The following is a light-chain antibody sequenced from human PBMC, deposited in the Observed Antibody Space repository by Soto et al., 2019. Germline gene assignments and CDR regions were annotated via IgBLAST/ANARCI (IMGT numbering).Light chain of an antibody. CDR1: QSVSSY. Sequence: EIVLTQSPATLSLSPGERATLSCRASQSVSSYLAWYQQKPGQAPRLLIYDASNRATGIPARFSGSGSGTDFTLTISSLEPEDFAVYYCQQRSNWPPVYTFGQGTKLVIK. CDR2: DAS. J-gene: IGKJ2*01. V-gene: IGKV3-11*01. CDR3: QQRSNWPPVYT.